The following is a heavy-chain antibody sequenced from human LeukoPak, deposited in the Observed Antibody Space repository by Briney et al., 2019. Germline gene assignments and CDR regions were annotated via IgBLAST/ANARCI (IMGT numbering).Heavy chain of an antibody. CDR2: INPNSGGT. D-gene: IGHD2-15*01. J-gene: IGHJ3*02. V-gene: IGHV1-2*04. CDR1: GYTFTGYY. Sequence: GASVKVSCKASGYTFTGYYMHWVRQAPGQGLEWMGWINPNSGGTNYAQKFQGWVTMTRDTSISTAYMELSRLRSDDTAVYYCARARRLGLYDAFDIWGQGTMVTVSS. CDR3: ARARRLGLYDAFDI.